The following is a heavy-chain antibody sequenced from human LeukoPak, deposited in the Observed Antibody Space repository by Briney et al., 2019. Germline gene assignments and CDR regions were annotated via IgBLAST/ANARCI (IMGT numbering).Heavy chain of an antibody. CDR3: AREGVGVLNDAFDI. CDR2: INESGGST. J-gene: IGHJ3*02. D-gene: IGHD1-26*01. CDR1: GFTFNNHA. V-gene: IGHV3-23*01. Sequence: GGSLRLSCAAPGFTFNNHAMNWARQAPGKGLEWVSTINESGGSTYYPDSVKGRFTISRDNSKNTLYLQMNSLRVEDTAVYYCAREGVGVLNDAFDIWGQGTMVTVSS.